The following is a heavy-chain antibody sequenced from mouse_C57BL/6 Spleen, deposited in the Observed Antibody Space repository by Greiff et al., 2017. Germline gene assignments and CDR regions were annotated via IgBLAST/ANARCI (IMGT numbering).Heavy chain of an antibody. Sequence: EVKLMESGGGLVQPGGSLKLSCAASGFTFSDYGMAWVRQAPRKGPEWVAFISNLAYSIYYADTVTGRFTISRENAKNTLYLEMSSLRSEDTAMYYCARHQADYDWYFDVWGTGTTVTVSS. CDR1: GFTFSDYG. J-gene: IGHJ1*03. D-gene: IGHD1-1*01. V-gene: IGHV5-15*01. CDR3: ARHQADYDWYFDV. CDR2: ISNLAYSI.